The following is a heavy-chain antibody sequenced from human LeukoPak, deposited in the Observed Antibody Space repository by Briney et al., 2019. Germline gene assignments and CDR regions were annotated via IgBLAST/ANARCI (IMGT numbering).Heavy chain of an antibody. Sequence: SETLSLTCTVSGGSISSSSYYWGWIRQPPGKGLEWIGSIYYSGSTYYNPSLKSRVTISVDTSKNQFSLKLSSVTAADTAVYYCARSTFGSSSYGHWGQGTLVTVSS. CDR1: GGSISSSSYY. CDR3: ARSTFGSSSYGH. D-gene: IGHD6-6*01. J-gene: IGHJ4*02. CDR2: IYYSGST. V-gene: IGHV4-39*07.